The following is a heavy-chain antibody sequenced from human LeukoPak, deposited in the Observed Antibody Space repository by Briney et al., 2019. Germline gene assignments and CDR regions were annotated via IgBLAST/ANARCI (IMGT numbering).Heavy chain of an antibody. CDR2: IRYDGSNK. CDR3: AWSHSGYEPQFDY. V-gene: IGHV3-30*02. J-gene: IGHJ4*02. D-gene: IGHD5-12*01. CDR1: GFTFSSYG. Sequence: PTGGSLRLSCAASGFTFSSYGMHWVRQAPGEGLEWVAFIRYDGSNKYYADSVKGRFTISRDNSKNTLYLQMNSLRAEDTAVYYCAWSHSGYEPQFDYWGQGTLVTVSS.